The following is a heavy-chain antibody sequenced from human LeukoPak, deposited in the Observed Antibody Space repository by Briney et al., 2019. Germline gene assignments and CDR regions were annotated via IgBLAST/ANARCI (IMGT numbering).Heavy chain of an antibody. D-gene: IGHD2-21*01. CDR1: GFTFSTYW. V-gene: IGHV3-7*01. Sequence: PGESLTLSCAASGFTFSTYWMSWVRQAPGKGLEWVANMYQDGREKNYVDSVKGRFTISRDNAKNSLYLQMNSLRVEDRAVYYCAKDQVISGSEASDIWGQGTMVTVSS. CDR2: MYQDGREK. J-gene: IGHJ3*02. CDR3: AKDQVISGSEASDI.